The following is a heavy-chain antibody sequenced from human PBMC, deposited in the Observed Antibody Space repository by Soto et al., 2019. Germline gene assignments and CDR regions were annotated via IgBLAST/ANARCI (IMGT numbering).Heavy chain of an antibody. D-gene: IGHD3-22*01. J-gene: IGHJ3*02. CDR2: INPSGGST. CDR3: ARGITMIVVVIPGAFDI. V-gene: IGHV1-46*01. CDR1: GYTFTSYY. Sequence: ASVKVSCKASGYTFTSYYMHWVRQAPGQGLEWMGIINPSGGSTSYAQKFQGRVTMTRDTSTSTVYMELSSLRSEDTAVYYCARGITMIVVVIPGAFDIWGQGTIVTVS.